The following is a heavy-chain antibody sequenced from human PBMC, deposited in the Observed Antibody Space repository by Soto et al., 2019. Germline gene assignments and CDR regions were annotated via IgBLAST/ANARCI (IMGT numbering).Heavy chain of an antibody. D-gene: IGHD3-22*01. CDR1: GGSISSGDYY. J-gene: IGHJ4*02. CDR3: ARDLGRYYDSRGYYFDY. Sequence: QVQLQESGPGLVKPSQTLSLTCTVSGGSISSGDYYWSWIRQPPGKGLEWIGYIYYSGSTYYNPSLKSRVTISVDTSKIQFSLKLSSLTAADTAVYYCARDLGRYYDSRGYYFDYWGQGTLVTVSS. V-gene: IGHV4-30-4*01. CDR2: IYYSGST.